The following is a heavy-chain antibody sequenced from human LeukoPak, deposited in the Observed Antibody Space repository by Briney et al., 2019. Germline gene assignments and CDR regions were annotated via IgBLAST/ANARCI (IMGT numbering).Heavy chain of an antibody. CDR3: ARDQEVKIVGAPPGY. CDR2: ISSSSSYI. D-gene: IGHD1-26*01. V-gene: IGHV3-21*01. Sequence: GGSLRLSCAASGFTFSSYSMNWVRQAPEKGLEWVSSISSSSSYIYYADSVKGRFTISRDNAKNSLYLQMNSLRAEDTAVYYCARDQEVKIVGAPPGYWGQGTLVTVSS. J-gene: IGHJ4*02. CDR1: GFTFSSYS.